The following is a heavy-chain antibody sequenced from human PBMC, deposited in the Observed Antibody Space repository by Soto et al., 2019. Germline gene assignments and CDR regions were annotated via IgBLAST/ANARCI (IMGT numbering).Heavy chain of an antibody. CDR2: IIPIFGTA. Sequence: ASVKVSCKASGGTFSSYAISWLRQAPGQGLEWMGGIIPIFGTANYAQKFQGRVTITADESTSTAYMELSSLRSEDTAVYYCASGVYYYDSSGYYRFDYWGQGTLVTVSS. CDR3: ASGVYYYDSSGYYRFDY. CDR1: GGTFSSYA. V-gene: IGHV1-69*13. J-gene: IGHJ4*02. D-gene: IGHD3-22*01.